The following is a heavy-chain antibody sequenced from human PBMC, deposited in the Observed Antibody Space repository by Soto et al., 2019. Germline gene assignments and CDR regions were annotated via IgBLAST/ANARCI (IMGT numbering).Heavy chain of an antibody. J-gene: IGHJ6*02. CDR3: ARAEKNYAYVPMDV. D-gene: IGHD3-16*01. Sequence: GGSLRLSCAASGFPFDYYCMSWVCHAPGKGLEWVSGINWNGGSTVYADSVKGRFTISRDNAKNSLYLQVNSLRAEDTALYYCARAEKNYAYVPMDVWGQGTTVTVSS. V-gene: IGHV3-20*04. CDR1: GFPFDYYC. CDR2: INWNGGST.